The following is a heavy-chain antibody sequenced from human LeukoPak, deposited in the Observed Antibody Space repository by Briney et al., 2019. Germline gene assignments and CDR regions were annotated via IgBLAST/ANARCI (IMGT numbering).Heavy chain of an antibody. D-gene: IGHD3-9*01. J-gene: IGHJ4*02. Sequence: GGSLRLSCAASGFTFSSYAMSWVRQAPGKGLEWVSYINHDAKFIYYADSVKGRFTISRDNARNSLYLQMNSLRDEDTAVYYCARDNDWAFHYWGQGTLVTVSS. CDR3: ARDNDWAFHY. CDR2: INHDAKFI. CDR1: GFTFSSYA. V-gene: IGHV3-48*02.